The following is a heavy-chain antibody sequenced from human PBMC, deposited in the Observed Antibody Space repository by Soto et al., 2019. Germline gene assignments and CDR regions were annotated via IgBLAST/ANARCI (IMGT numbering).Heavy chain of an antibody. CDR1: GYSFYSYW. Sequence: GDALKISWKASGYSFYSYWINWVRQMPGKGLEWMGKIDPSDSYTNYSPSFQGHVSISADKSIITAYLRWSSLQASDTAMSYCARPGSRDRHNYYXWGQEAVLTASX. D-gene: IGHD3-22*01. CDR3: ARPGSRDRHNYYX. J-gene: IGHJ4*02. V-gene: IGHV5-10-1*01. CDR2: IDPSDSYT.